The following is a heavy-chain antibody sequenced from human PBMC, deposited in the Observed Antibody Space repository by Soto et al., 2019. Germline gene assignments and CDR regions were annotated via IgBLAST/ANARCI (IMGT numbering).Heavy chain of an antibody. D-gene: IGHD2-2*01. CDR3: ARDLDCSSTSCYSV. CDR2: ISYDGSNK. CDR1: GFTFSSYA. Sequence: PGGSLRLSCAASGFTFSSYAMHWVRQAPGKGLEWVAVISYDGSNKYYADSVKGRFTISRDNSKNTLYLQMNSLRAEDTAVYYCARDLDCSSTSCYSVWGQGTTVTVAS. V-gene: IGHV3-30-3*01. J-gene: IGHJ6*02.